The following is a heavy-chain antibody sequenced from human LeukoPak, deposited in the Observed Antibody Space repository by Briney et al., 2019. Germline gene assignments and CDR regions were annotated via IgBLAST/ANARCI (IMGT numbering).Heavy chain of an antibody. V-gene: IGHV4-34*01. J-gene: IGHJ3*02. CDR2: INHSGST. Sequence: TSSETLSLTCTVSGGSISSYYWSWIRQPPGKGLEWIGEINHSGSTNYNPSLKSRVTISVDTSKNQFSLKLSSVTAADTAVYYCANSDYGGNSHAFDIWGQGTMVTVSS. CDR1: GGSISSYY. CDR3: ANSDYGGNSHAFDI. D-gene: IGHD4-23*01.